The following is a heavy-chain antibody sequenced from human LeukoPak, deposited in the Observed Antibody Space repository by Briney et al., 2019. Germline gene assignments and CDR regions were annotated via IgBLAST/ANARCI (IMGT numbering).Heavy chain of an antibody. V-gene: IGHV4-34*01. J-gene: IGHJ2*01. D-gene: IGHD6-13*01. CDR3: ARVSSSWYQDWYFDR. CDR2: INHSGST. CDR1: GGSFSGYY. Sequence: SETLSLTCAVYGGSFSGYYWNWIRQPPGKGLEWIGEINHSGSTNYNPSLKSRVTMSVDTSKNQFSLKLTSVTAADTAVYYCARVSSSWYQDWYFDRWGRGTLVTVSS.